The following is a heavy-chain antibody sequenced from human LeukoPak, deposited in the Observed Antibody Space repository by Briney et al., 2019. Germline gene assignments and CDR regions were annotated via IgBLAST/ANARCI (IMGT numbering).Heavy chain of an antibody. Sequence: SETLSLTCTVSGGSISSGDYYWSWIRQPPGKGLEWIGYIYYSGSTYYNPSLKSRVTISVDTSKNQFSLKLSTVTAADTAVYYCARYGSGYAFDIWGQGTMVTVSS. CDR1: GGSISSGDYY. J-gene: IGHJ3*02. V-gene: IGHV4-30-4*08. D-gene: IGHD3-10*01. CDR3: ARYGSGYAFDI. CDR2: IYYSGST.